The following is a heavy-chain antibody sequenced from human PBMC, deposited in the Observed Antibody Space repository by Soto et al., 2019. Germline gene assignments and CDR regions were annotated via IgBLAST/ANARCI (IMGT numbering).Heavy chain of an antibody. CDR2: MHYNGYT. CDR1: SDSISNYY. Sequence: SETLSLTCAVSSDSISNYYCSWFRQPPGKGLEWIGYMHYNGYTSYNPSLRSRVTISVDTSKNQFSLKLTSVTVADTAVYYCGREWGGYRFDHWGQGALVTVSS. J-gene: IGHJ4*02. V-gene: IGHV4-59*12. D-gene: IGHD1-26*01. CDR3: GREWGGYRFDH.